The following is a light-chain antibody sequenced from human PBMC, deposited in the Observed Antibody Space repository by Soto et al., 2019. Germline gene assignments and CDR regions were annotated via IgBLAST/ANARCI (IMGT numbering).Light chain of an antibody. CDR1: QSLVHSDGIAY. J-gene: IGKJ5*01. CDR2: KVS. Sequence: VMTQSRLARPVTLGQPASISCRSNQSLVHSDGIAYFSWFQQRPGRSPRRLIYKVSNRDSGVPARFSGSGSGTDFALKISRVEAEDVGVYYCMQGTHWPITFGQGTRLEIK. V-gene: IGKV2-30*02. CDR3: MQGTHWPIT.